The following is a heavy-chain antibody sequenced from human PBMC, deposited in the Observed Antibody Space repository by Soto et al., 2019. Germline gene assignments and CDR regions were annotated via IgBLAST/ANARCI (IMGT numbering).Heavy chain of an antibody. CDR3: ATYYYVGSAYYTEDAFHI. V-gene: IGHV3-33*01. Sequence: QVQLVESGGSVVQPGRSLRLSCAASGFTFSTYGMHWVRQAPGKGLEWVALIWYDGNDKHYADSVKGRFTISRDNSKNTLYLHMNSLRAEDPAVYYCATYYYVGSAYYTEDAFHIWGQGTMVSVSS. J-gene: IGHJ3*02. CDR2: IWYDGNDK. CDR1: GFTFSTYG. D-gene: IGHD3-22*01.